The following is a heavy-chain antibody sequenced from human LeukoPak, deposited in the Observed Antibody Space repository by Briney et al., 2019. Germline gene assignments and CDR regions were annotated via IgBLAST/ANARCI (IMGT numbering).Heavy chain of an antibody. V-gene: IGHV3-21*01. CDR3: ARDKTVAGIEEGYGMDV. D-gene: IGHD6-19*01. CDR2: ISSSSSYI. Sequence: KPGGSLRLSCAASGFTFSSYSMNWVRQAPGKGLEWVSSISSSSSYIYYADSVKGRLTISRDNAKNSLYLQMNSLRAEDTAVYYCARDKTVAGIEEGYGMDVWGQGTTVTVSS. CDR1: GFTFSSYS. J-gene: IGHJ6*02.